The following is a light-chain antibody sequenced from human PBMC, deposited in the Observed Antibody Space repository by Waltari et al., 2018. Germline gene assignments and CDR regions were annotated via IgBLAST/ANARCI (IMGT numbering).Light chain of an antibody. V-gene: IGLV7-43*01. Sequence: QTVVTQEPSLTVSPGGTVTLTCASSTGAVTSGYSPNGFQQKPGQAPRALIYGTSNKHSWTPARFSGSLLGGKAALTLSGVQPDDEAEYYCLLYYGNPWVFGVGTKLTVL. CDR3: LLYYGNPWV. CDR1: TGAVTSGYS. CDR2: GTS. J-gene: IGLJ3*02.